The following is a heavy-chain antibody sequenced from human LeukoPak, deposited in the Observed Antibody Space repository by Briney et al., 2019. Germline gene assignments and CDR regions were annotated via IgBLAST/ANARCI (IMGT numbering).Heavy chain of an antibody. D-gene: IGHD5-18*01. CDR1: GGSISSYY. J-gene: IGHJ4*02. CDR3: ARVGDYSYGNY. V-gene: IGHV4-59*01. Sequence: SETLSLTCTVSGGSISSYYWSWIRQPPGKGLEWIGYIYYSGSTNYNPSLKSRVTISVDTSKNQFSLKLSSVTAADTAVYYCARVGDYSYGNYWGQGTLVTVSS. CDR2: IYYSGST.